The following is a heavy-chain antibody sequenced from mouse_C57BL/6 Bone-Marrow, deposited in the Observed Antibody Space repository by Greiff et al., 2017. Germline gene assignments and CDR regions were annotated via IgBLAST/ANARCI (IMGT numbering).Heavy chain of an antibody. CDR1: GYTFTSYT. D-gene: IGHD1-1*01. V-gene: IGHV1-4*01. CDR3: ARSGYDSSYWYFDV. Sequence: VQLQQSGAELARPGASVKMSCKASGYTFTSYTMHWVKQRPGQGLEWIGYINPSSGYIKYNQKFKDKATLTADKSSSTAYMPLSSLTSEDSAVYYCARSGYDSSYWYFDVWGTGTTVTVSS. J-gene: IGHJ1*03. CDR2: INPSSGYI.